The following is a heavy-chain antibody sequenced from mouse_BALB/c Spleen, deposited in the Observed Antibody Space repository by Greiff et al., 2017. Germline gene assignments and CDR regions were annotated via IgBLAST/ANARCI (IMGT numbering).Heavy chain of an antibody. D-gene: IGHD2-4*01. J-gene: IGHJ3*01. CDR3: KKEGMTTGAWLAY. Sequence: QVQLKESGAELVRPGTSVKVSCKASGYAFTNYLIEWVKQRPGQGLEWIGVINPGSGGTNYNEKFKGKATLTADKSSSTAYMQLNSLTSEDSAVYFCKKEGMTTGAWLAYWGQGTLVTVSA. CDR1: GYAFTNYL. V-gene: IGHV1-54*01. CDR2: INPGSGGT.